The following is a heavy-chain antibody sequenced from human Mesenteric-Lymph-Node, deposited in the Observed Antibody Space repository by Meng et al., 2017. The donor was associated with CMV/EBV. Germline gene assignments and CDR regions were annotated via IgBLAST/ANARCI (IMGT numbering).Heavy chain of an antibody. D-gene: IGHD3-3*01. Sequence: GSLRLSCAVYGGSFSGYYWSWIRQPPGKGLEWIGEINHSGSTNYNPSLKSRVTISVDTSKNQFSLKPSSVTAADTAVYYCARSLPGDDFWSGYYRVYFDYWGQGTLVTVSS. CDR2: INHSGST. V-gene: IGHV4-34*01. CDR1: GGSFSGYY. J-gene: IGHJ4*02. CDR3: ARSLPGDDFWSGYYRVYFDY.